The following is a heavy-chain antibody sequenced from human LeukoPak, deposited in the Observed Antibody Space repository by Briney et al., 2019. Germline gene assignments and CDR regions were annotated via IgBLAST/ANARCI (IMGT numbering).Heavy chain of an antibody. CDR3: ATEVSHYYDSSGHQETTDY. CDR2: IYPGDSDT. Sequence: GESLKISCKGSGYSFTSYWIGWVRQMPGKGLEWMGIIYPGDSDTRYSPSFQGQVTISADKSISTAYLQWSSLKASDTAMYYCATEVSHYYDSSGHQETTDYWGQGTLVTVSS. CDR1: GYSFTSYW. J-gene: IGHJ4*02. D-gene: IGHD3-22*01. V-gene: IGHV5-51*01.